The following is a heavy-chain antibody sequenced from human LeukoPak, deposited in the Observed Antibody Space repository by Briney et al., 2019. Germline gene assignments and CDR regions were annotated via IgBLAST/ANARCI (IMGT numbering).Heavy chain of an antibody. CDR3: AIFQGTYGDNENDY. Sequence: SVKVSCKASGGTFSSYAISWVRQAPGQGLEWMGGIIPIFGTANYAQKFQGRVSITADESTSIGYMEVSSLRSEDTAVYYCAIFQGTYGDNENDYWGQGTLVTVSS. CDR1: GGTFSSYA. J-gene: IGHJ4*02. CDR2: IIPIFGTA. D-gene: IGHD4-17*01. V-gene: IGHV1-69*13.